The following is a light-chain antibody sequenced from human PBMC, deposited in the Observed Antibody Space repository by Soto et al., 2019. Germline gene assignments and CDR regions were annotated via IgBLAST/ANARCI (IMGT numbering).Light chain of an antibody. CDR1: QSVSSW. CDR2: AAS. CDR3: QQYNDYPWT. Sequence: DIQMTQSPSTLSASVGDRVTITCRASQSVSSWLAWYQQKPGKAPKLLIYAASSLESGVPSRFSGTGSGTEFTLTVSSLQPDDFGTYYCQQYNDYPWTFGQGTKVEI. V-gene: IGKV1-5*01. J-gene: IGKJ1*01.